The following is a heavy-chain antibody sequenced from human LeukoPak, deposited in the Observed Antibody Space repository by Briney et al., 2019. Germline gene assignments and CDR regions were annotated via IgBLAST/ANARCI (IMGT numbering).Heavy chain of an antibody. V-gene: IGHV1-8*01. CDR2: INPNSGRT. CDR1: VYTFTISD. J-gene: IGHJ4*02. D-gene: IGHD6-13*01. Sequence: ASVTVSFTASVYTFTISDINWVRQAAGQGGEWMGWINPNSGRTGYAQKFQGRVTITANTSISTAYMELSSLRFDDTAVYYCARGRSGLAAAGTYDYWGQGTLITVSS. CDR3: ARGRSGLAAAGTYDY.